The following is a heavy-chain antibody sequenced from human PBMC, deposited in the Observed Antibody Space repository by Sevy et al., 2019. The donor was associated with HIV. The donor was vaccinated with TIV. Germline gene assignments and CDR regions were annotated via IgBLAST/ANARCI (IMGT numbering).Heavy chain of an antibody. CDR3: AGGRFDSSGSFDAFDM. V-gene: IGHV3-23*01. D-gene: IGHD3-22*01. Sequence: GGSLRLSCAASGITFNNYAMNWVRQAPGKGLDWVSTIFGSGGTTYYADSVKGRFTISRDNSKNTLYLQMNSLRTGDTALYYCAGGRFDSSGSFDAFDMWGQGTMVTVSS. CDR1: GITFNNYA. J-gene: IGHJ3*02. CDR2: IFGSGGTT.